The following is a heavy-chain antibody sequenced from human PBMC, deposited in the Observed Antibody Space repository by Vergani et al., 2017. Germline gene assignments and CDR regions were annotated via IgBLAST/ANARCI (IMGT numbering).Heavy chain of an antibody. CDR3: ARGGSNWFDP. J-gene: IGHJ5*02. CDR1: GGSISSYY. Sequence: QLQLQESGPGLVKPSETLSLTCTVSGGSISSYYWGWIRQPPGKGLEWIGRIYYSGSTYYNPSLKSRVTISVDTSKNQFSLKLSSVTAADTAVYYCARGGSNWFDPWGQGTLVTVSS. V-gene: IGHV4-39*07. CDR2: IYYSGST.